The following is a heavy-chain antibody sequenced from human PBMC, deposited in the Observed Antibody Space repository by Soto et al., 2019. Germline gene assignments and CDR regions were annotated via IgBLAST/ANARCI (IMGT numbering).Heavy chain of an antibody. D-gene: IGHD3-22*01. Sequence: SLILSCAASGFTFSSYGMHWVRQAPGKGLEWVAVIWYDGSNKYYADSVKGRFTISRDNSKNTLYLQMNSLRAEDTAVYYCATEYYYDSSGYHFDYWGQGTLVTVSS. CDR1: GFTFSSYG. V-gene: IGHV3-33*01. J-gene: IGHJ4*02. CDR3: ATEYYYDSSGYHFDY. CDR2: IWYDGSNK.